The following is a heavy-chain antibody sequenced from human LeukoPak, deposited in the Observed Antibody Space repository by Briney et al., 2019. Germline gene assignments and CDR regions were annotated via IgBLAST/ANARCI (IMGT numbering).Heavy chain of an antibody. V-gene: IGHV4-34*01. CDR2: INHSGST. J-gene: IGHJ4*02. Sequence: SETLSLTCAVYGGSFSGYYWSWIRQPPGKGLEWIGEINHSGSTNYNPSLKSRVTISVDTSKNQFSLKLSSVTAADTAVYYCAREKFGELLYYWGQGTLVTVSS. CDR3: AREKFGELLYY. CDR1: GGSFSGYY. D-gene: IGHD3-10*01.